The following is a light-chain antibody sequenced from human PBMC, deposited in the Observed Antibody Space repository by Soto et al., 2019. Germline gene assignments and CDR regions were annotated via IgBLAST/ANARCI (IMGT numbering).Light chain of an antibody. Sequence: QLVLTQPASVSGSPGQSITISCTGTSSDVGGYNYVSWSQHHPGKAPKLMIYEVSNRPSGVSNRFSGSKSGNTASLTISGLQAEDEADYYCSSYTTTNTYVFGTGTKLTVL. CDR3: SSYTTTNTYV. V-gene: IGLV2-14*01. CDR1: SSDVGGYNY. J-gene: IGLJ1*01. CDR2: EVS.